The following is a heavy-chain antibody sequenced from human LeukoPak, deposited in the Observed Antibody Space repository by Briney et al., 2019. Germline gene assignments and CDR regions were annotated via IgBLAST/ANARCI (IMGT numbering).Heavy chain of an antibody. Sequence: ASVKVSCKASGFTFTSYYMHWVRQAPGQGLEWMGWINPNSGGTNYAQKFQGRVTMTRDTSISTAYMELSRLRSDDTAVYYCARDSLYNWNDSGFDPWGQGTLVTVSS. CDR1: GFTFTSYY. D-gene: IGHD1-20*01. V-gene: IGHV1-2*02. CDR3: ARDSLYNWNDSGFDP. CDR2: INPNSGGT. J-gene: IGHJ5*02.